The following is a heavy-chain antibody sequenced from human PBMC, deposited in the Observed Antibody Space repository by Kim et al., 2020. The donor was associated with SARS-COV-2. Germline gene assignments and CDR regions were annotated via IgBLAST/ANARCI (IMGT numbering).Heavy chain of an antibody. CDR2: IWYDGSNK. V-gene: IGHV3-33*01. CDR1: GFTFSSYG. CDR3: ARDMVRGVIRIDY. J-gene: IGHJ4*02. Sequence: GGSLRLSCAASGFTFSSYGMHWVRQAPGKGLEWVAVIWYDGSNKYYADSVKGRFTISRDNSKNTLYLQMNSLRAEDTAVYYCARDMVRGVIRIDYWVQGTLVTVSS. D-gene: IGHD3-10*01.